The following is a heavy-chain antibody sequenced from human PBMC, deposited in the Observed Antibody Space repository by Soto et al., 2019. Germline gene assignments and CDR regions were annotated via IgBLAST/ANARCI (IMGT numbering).Heavy chain of an antibody. J-gene: IGHJ4*02. CDR3: AKEGYSSSTMNDY. V-gene: IGHV3-23*01. CDR2: ISGSGGST. D-gene: IGHD6-6*01. Sequence: WWSLRLSCLASVFSFSSYAMSWVRQAPGKGLEWVSAISGSGGSTYYADSVKGRFTISRDNSKNTLYLQMNSLRAEDTAVYYCAKEGYSSSTMNDYWGQGTLVTVSS. CDR1: VFSFSSYA.